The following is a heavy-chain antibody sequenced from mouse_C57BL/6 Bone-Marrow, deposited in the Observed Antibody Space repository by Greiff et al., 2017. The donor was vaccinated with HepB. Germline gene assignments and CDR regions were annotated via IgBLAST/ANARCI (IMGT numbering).Heavy chain of an antibody. D-gene: IGHD1-1*01. V-gene: IGHV1-61*01. CDR1: GYTFTSYW. CDR3: ARQGDYYGSSPEDY. J-gene: IGHJ2*01. Sequence: QVQLQQPGAELVRPGSSVKLSCKASGYTFTSYWMDWVKQRPGQGLEWIGNIYPSDSETHYNQKFKDKATLTVDKSSSTAYMQLSSLTSEDSAVYYCARQGDYYGSSPEDYWGQGTTLTVSS. CDR2: IYPSDSET.